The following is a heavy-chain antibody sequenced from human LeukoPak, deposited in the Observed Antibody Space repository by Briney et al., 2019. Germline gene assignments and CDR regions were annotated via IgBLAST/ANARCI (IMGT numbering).Heavy chain of an antibody. Sequence: SSETLSLTCTVSGGSISSSSYYWGWIRQPPGKGLEWIGSIYYSGSTYYNPSLKSRVTISVDTSKNQFSLKLSSVTAADTAVYYCARDAPRSTIFGVVTHFDYWGQGTLVTVSS. CDR2: IYYSGST. CDR1: GGSISSSSYY. D-gene: IGHD3-3*01. J-gene: IGHJ4*02. V-gene: IGHV4-39*07. CDR3: ARDAPRSTIFGVVTHFDY.